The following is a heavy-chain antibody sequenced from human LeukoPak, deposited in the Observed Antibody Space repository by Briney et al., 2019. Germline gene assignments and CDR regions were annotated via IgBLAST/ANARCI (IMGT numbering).Heavy chain of an antibody. CDR3: AGSTIAVAGSLHWFDP. D-gene: IGHD6-19*01. V-gene: IGHV4-59*01. CDR2: IYYSGST. CDR1: GGSISSYY. Sequence: PSETLSLTCTVSGGSISSYYWSWIRQPPGKGLEWIGYIYYSGSTNYNPSLKSRVTISVDTSKNQFSLKLSSVTAADTAVYYCAGSTIAVAGSLHWFDPWGQGTLVTVSS. J-gene: IGHJ5*02.